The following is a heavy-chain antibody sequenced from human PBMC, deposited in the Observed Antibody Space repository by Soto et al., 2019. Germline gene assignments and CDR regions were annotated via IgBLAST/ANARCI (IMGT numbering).Heavy chain of an antibody. V-gene: IGHV3-23*01. J-gene: IGHJ4*02. CDR1: GFTFSNYA. CDR3: AKAYFVWSSEQPYYFDY. Sequence: GGSLRLSCAASGFTFSNYARTWVRQGPGKGLEWVSGISGSGGRSYYADSVKGRFTISRDNSKSTLYLQMNSLRAEDTAVYYCAKAYFVWSSEQPYYFDYWGQGTLVTVSS. CDR2: ISGSGGRS. D-gene: IGHD3-16*01.